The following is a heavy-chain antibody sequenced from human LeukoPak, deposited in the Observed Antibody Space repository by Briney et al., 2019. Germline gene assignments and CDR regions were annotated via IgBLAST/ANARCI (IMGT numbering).Heavy chain of an antibody. Sequence: SQTLSLTCTVSGVSISSGGYHWSWIRQHPEKGLEGNGYIDYSGSTYYNPSLKSRVSISVDTSKNQFSLKLISVTVADTAVYYCAREADSGTYARYGMDVWGQGTTVTVSS. CDR1: GVSISSGGYH. J-gene: IGHJ6*02. D-gene: IGHD1-26*01. V-gene: IGHV4-31*03. CDR2: IDYSGST. CDR3: AREADSGTYARYGMDV.